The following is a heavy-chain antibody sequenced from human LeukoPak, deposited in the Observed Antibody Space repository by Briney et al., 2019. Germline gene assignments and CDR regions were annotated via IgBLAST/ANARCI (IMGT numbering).Heavy chain of an antibody. CDR3: ARVRIYYEYYFDY. V-gene: IGHV4-59*01. D-gene: IGHD3-22*01. J-gene: IGHJ4*02. Sequence: SETLSLTCTVSVGSIRSYYWGWIRQPPGKGLEWIGYIYYSGSTNYNPSLKSRVTISVDTSKNQFSLKLSSVTAADTAVYYCARVRIYYEYYFDYWGQGTLVTVSS. CDR1: VGSIRSYY. CDR2: IYYSGST.